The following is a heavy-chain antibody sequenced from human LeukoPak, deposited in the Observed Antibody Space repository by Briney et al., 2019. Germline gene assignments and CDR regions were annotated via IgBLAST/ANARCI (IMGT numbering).Heavy chain of an antibody. V-gene: IGHV3-23*01. J-gene: IGHJ4*02. CDR3: ARDLGYDILTGYPFDY. CDR2: ISGSGGST. CDR1: GFTFSSYA. Sequence: PGGSLRLSCAASGFTFSSYAMSWVRQAPGKGLEWVSAISGSGGSTYYADSVKGRFTISRDNAKNSLYLQMNSLRAEDTAVYYCARDLGYDILTGYPFDYWGQGTLVTVSS. D-gene: IGHD3-9*01.